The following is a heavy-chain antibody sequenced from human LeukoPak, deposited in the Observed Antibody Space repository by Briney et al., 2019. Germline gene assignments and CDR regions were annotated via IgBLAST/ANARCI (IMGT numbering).Heavy chain of an antibody. V-gene: IGHV4-31*03. J-gene: IGHJ4*02. Sequence: SQTLSLTCTVSGGSISSANYYWSWIRQHPGKALEWIGYVYHSGTTNYNSSLKSRLSISVNTSKNQFSLRLRSVTAADTAVYYCSRYDILTGRIFDYWGQGTLVTVSS. CDR3: SRYDILTGRIFDY. D-gene: IGHD3-9*01. CDR1: GGSISSANYY. CDR2: VYHSGTT.